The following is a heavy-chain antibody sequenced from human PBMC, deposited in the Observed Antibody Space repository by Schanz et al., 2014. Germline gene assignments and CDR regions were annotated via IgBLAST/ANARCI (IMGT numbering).Heavy chain of an antibody. V-gene: IGHV1-18*01. Sequence: GPEVKEPGASVKVSCEASRYTFNTYGLNWVRQAPGQGLEWMGWISAYTNNTNYAQKLQGRVTMTADTSTSTAYMELRNLRSDDTAVYYCARAKRFGDMDVWGQGTTVTVSS. CDR2: ISAYTNNT. D-gene: IGHD3-10*01. J-gene: IGHJ6*02. CDR3: ARAKRFGDMDV. CDR1: RYTFNTYG.